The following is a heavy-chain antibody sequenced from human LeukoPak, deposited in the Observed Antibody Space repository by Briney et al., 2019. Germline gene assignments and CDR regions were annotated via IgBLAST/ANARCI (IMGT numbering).Heavy chain of an antibody. Sequence: GVSLRLSCAASVFTFDDYAVHWVRRAPGKGLECVSIISGDGGSTYYADSVKGRFTISRDNSKNSLYLQMNSLRTEDTALYYCATGDHTAMAKGYWGQGTLVTVSS. CDR2: ISGDGGST. CDR3: ATGDHTAMAKGY. D-gene: IGHD5-18*01. CDR1: VFTFDDYA. J-gene: IGHJ4*02. V-gene: IGHV3-43*02.